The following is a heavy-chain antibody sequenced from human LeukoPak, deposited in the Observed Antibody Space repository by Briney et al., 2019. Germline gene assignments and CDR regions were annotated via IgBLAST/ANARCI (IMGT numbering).Heavy chain of an antibody. V-gene: IGHV3-21*01. CDR3: ARDTPTYDNWFDP. CDR2: ISSSGSYI. CDR1: GFTFSSYS. J-gene: IGHJ5*02. Sequence: GGSLRLSCAASGFTFSSYSMNWVRQAPGKGLEWVSSISSSGSYIYYADSVKGRFTISRDNAKNSLYLQMNSLRAEDTAVYYCARDTPTYDNWFDPWGQGTLVTVSS. D-gene: IGHD2-21*01.